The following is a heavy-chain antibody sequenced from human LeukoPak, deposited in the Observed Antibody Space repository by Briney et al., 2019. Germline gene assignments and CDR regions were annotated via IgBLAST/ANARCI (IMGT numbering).Heavy chain of an antibody. D-gene: IGHD4-17*01. CDR1: GYTFTGYY. V-gene: IGHV1-2*02. CDR3: AKLDYGAVHDAFDI. Sequence: ASVKVSCKASGYTFTGYYMHWVRQAPGQGLEWMGWINPNSGDTNYAQKFQGRVTMTRDTSISTAYMELSRLRSDDTAVYYCAKLDYGAVHDAFDIWGQGTMVTVSS. J-gene: IGHJ3*02. CDR2: INPNSGDT.